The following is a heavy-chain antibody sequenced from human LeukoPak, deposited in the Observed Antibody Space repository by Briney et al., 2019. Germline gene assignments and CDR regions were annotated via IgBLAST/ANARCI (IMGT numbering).Heavy chain of an antibody. J-gene: IGHJ6*04. V-gene: IGHV3-23*01. D-gene: IGHD3-10*02. CDR2: ISGSGGST. CDR1: GFTFTIYA. Sequence: QPGGSLRLSCAASGFTFTIYAMSWVRQAPGKGLEWVSVISGSGGSTSYADSVKGRFTISRDNSKNTLYLQMNSLRAEDTAVYYCAELGITMIGGVWGKGTTVTISS. CDR3: AELGITMIGGV.